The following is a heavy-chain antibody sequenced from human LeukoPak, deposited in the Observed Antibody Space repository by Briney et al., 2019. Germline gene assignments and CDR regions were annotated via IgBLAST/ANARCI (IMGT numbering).Heavy chain of an antibody. V-gene: IGHV4-34*01. Sequence: PSETLSLTCAVYGGSFSGYYWSWIRQPPGKGLEWIGEINHSGSTNYNPFLKSRVTISVDKSKNQFSLKLSSVTAADTAVYYCARMADSSYPLGYDYWGQGTLVTVSS. J-gene: IGHJ4*02. CDR2: INHSGST. CDR3: ARMADSSYPLGYDY. CDR1: GGSFSGYY. D-gene: IGHD3-22*01.